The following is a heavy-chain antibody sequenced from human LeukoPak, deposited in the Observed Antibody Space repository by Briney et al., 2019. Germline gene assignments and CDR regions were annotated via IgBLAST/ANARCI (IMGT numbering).Heavy chain of an antibody. V-gene: IGHV1-18*01. Sequence: ASVKVSCKASGYTFTSYGISWVRQAPGQGLEWMGWISAYNGNTNYAQKLQGRVTMTTDTSTSTAYMELRSQRSDDTAVYYCARGITIFGVVIWYYFDYWGQGTLVTVSS. J-gene: IGHJ4*02. CDR2: ISAYNGNT. D-gene: IGHD3-3*01. CDR1: GYTFTSYG. CDR3: ARGITIFGVVIWYYFDY.